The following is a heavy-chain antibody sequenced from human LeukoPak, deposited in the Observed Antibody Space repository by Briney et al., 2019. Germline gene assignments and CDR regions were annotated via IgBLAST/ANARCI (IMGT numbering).Heavy chain of an antibody. Sequence: PGGSLRLSCAASGFTFSSSWMHWVRQCPEKGLVWVARINGDGSSTSFADSVKGRFTISRDNSKNTLYLQMNSLRAEDTAVYYCAKSLTVTTRIHSIDPRGQGTLVTVSS. CDR1: GFTFSSSW. V-gene: IGHV3-74*01. J-gene: IGHJ4*02. D-gene: IGHD4-17*01. CDR2: INGDGSST. CDR3: AKSLTVTTRIHSIDP.